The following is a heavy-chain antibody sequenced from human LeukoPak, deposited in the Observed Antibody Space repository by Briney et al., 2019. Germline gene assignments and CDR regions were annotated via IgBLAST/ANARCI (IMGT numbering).Heavy chain of an antibody. CDR2: TRNKANSYTT. D-gene: IGHD4-23*01. V-gene: IGHV3-72*01. CDR3: AREPLANYGGNPYFDY. CDR1: GFTFSDHY. J-gene: IGHJ4*02. Sequence: PGGSLRLSCAASGFTFSDHYMDCVRQAPGKGLEWVGRTRNKANSYTTEYAASVKGRFTILRDDSKNSLYLQMNSLKTEDTAVYYCAREPLANYGGNPYFDYWGQGTLVTVSS.